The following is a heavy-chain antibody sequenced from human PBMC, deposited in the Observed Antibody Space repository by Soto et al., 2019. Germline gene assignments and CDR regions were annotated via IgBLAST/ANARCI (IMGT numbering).Heavy chain of an antibody. CDR1: GGSISRGDYY. Sequence: QVQLQESGPGLVKPSETLSLICTVSGGSISRGDYYWSWIRQPPGKGLEWVGYVFYSGSARYNPSLTRRVTISKDTAKNQFSLKLTSVTPADTAVYYCARDRGGSSGYDGFDIWGQGTMVTVSS. J-gene: IGHJ3*02. V-gene: IGHV4-61*08. CDR3: ARDRGGSSGYDGFDI. CDR2: VFYSGSA. D-gene: IGHD5-12*01.